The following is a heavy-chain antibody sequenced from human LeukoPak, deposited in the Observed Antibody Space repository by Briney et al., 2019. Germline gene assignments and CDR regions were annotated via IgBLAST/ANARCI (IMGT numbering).Heavy chain of an antibody. Sequence: GGSLRLSCAASGFTFSTYWMHWVRQAPGKGLVWVSRINSDGSRTTYADSVKGRFTISRDNSKNTLYLQMNSLRAEDTAVYYCAKGRGSPYYFEYWGQGTLVTVSS. CDR1: GFTFSTYW. V-gene: IGHV3-74*01. CDR2: INSDGSRT. J-gene: IGHJ4*02. D-gene: IGHD1-26*01. CDR3: AKGRGSPYYFEY.